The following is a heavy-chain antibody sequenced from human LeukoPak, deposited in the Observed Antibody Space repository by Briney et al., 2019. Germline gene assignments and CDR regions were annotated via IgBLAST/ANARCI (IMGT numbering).Heavy chain of an antibody. V-gene: IGHV5-51*01. CDR3: ARPGTYYYDSSGRPGGFDI. J-gene: IGHJ3*02. D-gene: IGHD3-22*01. Sequence: GGSLKISCKGFGYSFTSYWIGWVRQMPGKGLGGLGTIYPGDSDTRYSPSFQGQVTISADKSISTAYLQWSSLKASDTAMYYCARPGTYYYDSSGRPGGFDIWGQGTMVTVSS. CDR1: GYSFTSYW. CDR2: IYPGDSDT.